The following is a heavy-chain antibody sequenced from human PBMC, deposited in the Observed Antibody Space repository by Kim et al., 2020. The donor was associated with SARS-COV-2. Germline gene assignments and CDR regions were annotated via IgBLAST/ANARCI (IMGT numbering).Heavy chain of an antibody. Sequence: SETLSLTCTVSGGSISSSSYYWGWIRQPPGKGLEWIGSIYYSGSTYYNPSLKSRVTISVDTSKNQFSLKLSSVTAADTAVYYCARHVVVVGATPSDYWGQGTLVTVSS. V-gene: IGHV4-39*01. J-gene: IGHJ4*02. CDR1: GGSISSSSYY. D-gene: IGHD1-26*01. CDR2: IYYSGST. CDR3: ARHVVVVGATPSDY.